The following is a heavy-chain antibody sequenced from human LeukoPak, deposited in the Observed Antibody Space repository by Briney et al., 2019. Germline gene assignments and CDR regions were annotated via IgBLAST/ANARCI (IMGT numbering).Heavy chain of an antibody. CDR2: IYYSGFT. J-gene: IGHJ3*02. V-gene: IGHV4-59*08. CDR1: GGSINNYY. Sequence: SETLSLTCTVSGGSINNYYWSWIRQPPGKGMEDIGHIYYSGFTNYNPSLKSRVTMSVDTSKNQFSLKLSSVTAADTAVYYCARHLGGSGSHDAFDIWGQGTMVTVSS. CDR3: ARHLGGSGSHDAFDI. D-gene: IGHD3-10*01.